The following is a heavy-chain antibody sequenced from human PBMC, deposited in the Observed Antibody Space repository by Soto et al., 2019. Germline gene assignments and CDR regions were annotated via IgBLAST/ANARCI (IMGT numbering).Heavy chain of an antibody. V-gene: IGHV1-8*01. Sequence: ASVKVSCKASGYSFTSYEINWVRQATGQGPEWIGWMNPNSGESGYSQKFQGRVTMTRNTSISTAYMQLSSLKSDDSAVYYCATLLGEAFDVWGQGTMVTVS. D-gene: IGHD7-27*01. CDR3: ATLLGEAFDV. CDR1: GYSFTSYE. J-gene: IGHJ3*01. CDR2: MNPNSGES.